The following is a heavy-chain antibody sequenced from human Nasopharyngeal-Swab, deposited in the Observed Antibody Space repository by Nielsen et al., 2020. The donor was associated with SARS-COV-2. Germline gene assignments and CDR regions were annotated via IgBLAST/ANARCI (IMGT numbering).Heavy chain of an antibody. CDR1: GFTFSSYS. CDR3: ASIGFLEWLSHAFDI. D-gene: IGHD3-3*02. CDR2: ISSISSYI. V-gene: IGHV3-21*01. J-gene: IGHJ3*02. Sequence: GESLKISCAASGFTFSSYSMNWVRQAPGKGLEWVSSISSISSYIYYADSVKGRFTISRDNAKNSLYLQMNSLRAEDTAVYYCASIGFLEWLSHAFDIWGQGTMVTVSS.